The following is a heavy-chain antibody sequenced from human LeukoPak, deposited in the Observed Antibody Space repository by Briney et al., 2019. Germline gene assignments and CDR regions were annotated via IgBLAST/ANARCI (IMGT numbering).Heavy chain of an antibody. V-gene: IGHV3-48*04. J-gene: IGHJ4*02. D-gene: IGHD5-24*01. CDR3: ARDRRDGHNRFDN. Sequence: GGSLRLSCTASGFTFSNYAMNWVRQAPGKGLEWISYISGSGTTIYTADSVKGRFTISRDNAKNSLDLQMNSLRAEDTAVYYCARDRRDGHNRFDNWGQGTLVTVSS. CDR1: GFTFSNYA. CDR2: ISGSGTTI.